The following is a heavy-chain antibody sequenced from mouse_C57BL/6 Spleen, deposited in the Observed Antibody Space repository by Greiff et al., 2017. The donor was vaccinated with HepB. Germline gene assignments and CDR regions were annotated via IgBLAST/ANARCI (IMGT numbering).Heavy chain of an antibody. J-gene: IGHJ1*03. CDR1: GFTFSSYT. CDR2: ISGGGGNT. Sequence: EVHLVESGGGLVKPGGSLKLSCAASGFTFSSYTMSWVRQTPEKRLEWVATISGGGGNTYYPDSVKGRFTISRDNAKNTLYLQRSSLRSEDTALYYCARRGLRWYFDVWGTGTTVTVSS. CDR3: ARRGLRWYFDV. D-gene: IGHD2-4*01. V-gene: IGHV5-9*01.